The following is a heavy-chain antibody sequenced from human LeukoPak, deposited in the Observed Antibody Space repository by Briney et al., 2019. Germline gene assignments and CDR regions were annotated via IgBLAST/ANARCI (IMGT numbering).Heavy chain of an antibody. Sequence: GGSLRLSCAASGFTAITHDMTWVRQAPGKGLEWVSVLYSDGNTKYADSVQGRFTISGDNSKNTLYLEMNSLSPDDTAVYYCARGVEPLAANTLAYWGQGTLVTVSS. J-gene: IGHJ4*02. CDR3: ARGVEPLAANTLAY. CDR1: GFTAITHD. V-gene: IGHV3-53*01. CDR2: LYSDGNT. D-gene: IGHD1-14*01.